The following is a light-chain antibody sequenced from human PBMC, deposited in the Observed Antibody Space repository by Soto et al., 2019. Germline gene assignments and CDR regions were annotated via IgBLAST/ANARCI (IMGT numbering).Light chain of an antibody. Sequence: SVLTQPPSVSGAPGQRVTISCTGSSSNIGAGYDVHWYQQLPGTAPKLLIYGNSNRPSGVPDRFSGSKSGTSASLAITGLQAEDEADYYCQSYDSSLSAHYVFGPGTKVTVL. CDR2: GNS. J-gene: IGLJ1*01. CDR1: SSNIGAGYD. CDR3: QSYDSSLSAHYV. V-gene: IGLV1-40*01.